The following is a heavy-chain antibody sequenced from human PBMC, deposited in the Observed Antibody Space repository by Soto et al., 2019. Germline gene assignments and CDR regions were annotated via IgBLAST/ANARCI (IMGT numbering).Heavy chain of an antibody. D-gene: IGHD6-13*01. CDR1: GYSFTSYW. CDR2: IYPGDSDT. CDR3: ARTSAAGKYYYGMDV. V-gene: IGHV5-51*01. Sequence: GESLKISCKGSGYSFTSYWIGWVRQMPGKGLEWMGIIYPGDSDTRYSPSFQGQVTISADKSISTAYLQWSSLKASDTAMYSCARTSAAGKYYYGMDVWGQGTTVTVSS. J-gene: IGHJ6*02.